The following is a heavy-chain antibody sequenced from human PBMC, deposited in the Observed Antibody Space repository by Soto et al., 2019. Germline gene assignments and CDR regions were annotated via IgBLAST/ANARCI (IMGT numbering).Heavy chain of an antibody. CDR1: GYTFTRYD. J-gene: IGHJ4*02. CDR2: MNPDNGKT. V-gene: IGHV1-3*01. D-gene: IGHD3-10*01. CDR3: VIATRITMVRGVITPLGFDY. Sequence: GASVKVSCKASGYTFTRYDINWVRQAPGQRLEWMGWMNPDNGKTRYSQKFQGRVTITRDTSTSTAYMELSSLRSEDTAVYYCVIATRITMVRGVITPLGFDYWGQGTLVTVSS.